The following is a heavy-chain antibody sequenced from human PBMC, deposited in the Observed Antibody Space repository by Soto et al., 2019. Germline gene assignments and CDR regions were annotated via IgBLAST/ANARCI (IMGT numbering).Heavy chain of an antibody. Sequence: SETLSLTCSFSGDSVTSHYLTWIRQSPEKGLEWIGYIYYSGSTNYNPSLKSRVTISVDTSKNQFSLKLSSVTAADTAVYYCARHIAAAVSFFDYWGQGTLVTVSS. V-gene: IGHV4-59*08. J-gene: IGHJ4*02. CDR1: GDSVTSHY. CDR3: ARHIAAAVSFFDY. CDR2: IYYSGST. D-gene: IGHD6-13*01.